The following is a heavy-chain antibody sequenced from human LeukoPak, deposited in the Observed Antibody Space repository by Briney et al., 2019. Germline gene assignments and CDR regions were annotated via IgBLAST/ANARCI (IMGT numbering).Heavy chain of an antibody. CDR2: IYYSGST. D-gene: IGHD6-13*01. CDR3: ARALQPGVYAFDI. J-gene: IGHJ3*02. V-gene: IGHV4-59*01. Sequence: SETLSLTCTVSGASINYYYWSWIRQPPGEGLVWIGYIYYSGSTNYNPSLKSRVTISVDTSKNQFSLKLSSVTAADTAVYYCARALQPGVYAFDIWGQGTMVTVSS. CDR1: GASINYYY.